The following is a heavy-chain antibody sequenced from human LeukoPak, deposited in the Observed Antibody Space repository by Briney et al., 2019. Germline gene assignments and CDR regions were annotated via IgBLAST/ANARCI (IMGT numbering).Heavy chain of an antibody. CDR1: GGSISSYY. D-gene: IGHD2-15*01. CDR2: IYYSGST. Sequence: SETLSLTCTVSGGSISSYYWSWIRQPPGKGLEWIGYIYYSGSTNYNPSLKSRVTISVDTSKNQFSLKLSSVTAADTAVYYYASGSSVVVADLALDYWGQGTLVTVSS. CDR3: ASGSSVVVADLALDY. V-gene: IGHV4-59*01. J-gene: IGHJ4*02.